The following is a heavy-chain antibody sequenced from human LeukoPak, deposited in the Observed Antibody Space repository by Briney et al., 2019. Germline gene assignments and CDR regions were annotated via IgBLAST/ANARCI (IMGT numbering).Heavy chain of an antibody. Sequence: WRTLRLSCTASGFTFSSYGMHWVRQAPGKGLEWVAVIWYDGSNKYYPDSVKGRFTIARDNSNNTLYLHMNSLSADDTAVYYCARDRNMAMIIGVPGDYWGQGTLVTVSS. CDR1: GFTFSSYG. V-gene: IGHV3-33*01. CDR3: ARDRNMAMIIGVPGDY. CDR2: IWYDGSNK. J-gene: IGHJ4*02. D-gene: IGHD3/OR15-3a*01.